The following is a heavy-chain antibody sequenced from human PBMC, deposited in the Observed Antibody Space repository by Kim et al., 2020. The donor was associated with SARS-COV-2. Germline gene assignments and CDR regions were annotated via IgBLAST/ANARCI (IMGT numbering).Heavy chain of an antibody. Sequence: SETLSLTCTVSGGSISSYYWSWIRQPPGKGLEWIGYIYYSGSTNYNPSLKSRVTISVDTSKNQFSLKLSSVTAADTAVYYCARGHIVVPAAIRGYYYGMDVWGQGTMVTVSS. D-gene: IGHD2-2*01. CDR1: GGSISSYY. V-gene: IGHV4-59*01. CDR3: ARGHIVVPAAIRGYYYGMDV. CDR2: IYYSGST. J-gene: IGHJ6*02.